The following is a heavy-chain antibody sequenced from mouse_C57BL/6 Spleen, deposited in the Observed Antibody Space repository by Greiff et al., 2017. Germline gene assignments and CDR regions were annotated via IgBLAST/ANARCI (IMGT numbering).Heavy chain of an antibody. Sequence: QVQLQQSGAELARPGASVKMSCKASGYTFTSYTMHWVKQRPGQGLEWIGYINPSSGYTKYNQKFKDKATLTADKSSSTAYMHLSSRTSEDAAVYYCERSDVSFAYWGQGTLVTVSA. CDR1: GYTFTSYT. CDR3: ERSDVSFAY. J-gene: IGHJ3*01. V-gene: IGHV1-4*01. CDR2: INPSSGYT.